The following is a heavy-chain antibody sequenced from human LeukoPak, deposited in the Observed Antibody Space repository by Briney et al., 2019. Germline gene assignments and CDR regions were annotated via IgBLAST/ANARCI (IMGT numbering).Heavy chain of an antibody. J-gene: IGHJ4*02. D-gene: IGHD3-10*01. CDR3: AKPNPPGPGVRGVMMSGLDY. V-gene: IGHV3-7*03. CDR2: INQDGTEK. Sequence: GGSLRLSCAASGFTFTTYWMTWVRQAPGKGLEWAANINQDGTEKYYVDSVKGRFTISRDNSKNTLYLQMNSLRAEDTAVYYCAKPNPPGPGVRGVMMSGLDYWGQGTLVTVSS. CDR1: GFTFTTYW.